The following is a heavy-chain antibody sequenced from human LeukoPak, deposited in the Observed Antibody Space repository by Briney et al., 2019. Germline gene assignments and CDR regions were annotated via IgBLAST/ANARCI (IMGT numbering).Heavy chain of an antibody. Sequence: GGSLRLSCVASGFTFSNYDMNWVRQAPGKGLEWVSFISSSSSYIYYADSVKGRFTISRDNAKKSLYLQMNSLRAEDTAVYYCARDRGDGYNDYWGQGTLVTVSS. CDR1: GFTFSNYD. CDR3: ARDRGDGYNDY. D-gene: IGHD5-24*01. J-gene: IGHJ4*02. CDR2: ISSSSSYI. V-gene: IGHV3-21*01.